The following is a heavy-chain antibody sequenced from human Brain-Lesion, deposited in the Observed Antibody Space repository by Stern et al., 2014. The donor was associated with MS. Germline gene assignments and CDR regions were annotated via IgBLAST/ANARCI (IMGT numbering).Heavy chain of an antibody. Sequence: VQLVQSGGDLVQPGRSLRLSCAAFGFTFDDYAMHWVRQGPGKGLEGVAGISWNSGTIGYADSMKGRFTTSRDNAYSSLYLQMNSLRPEDTALYYCARDITGSSAYFAYWGQGTLVTVSS. D-gene: IGHD1-14*01. CDR2: ISWNSGTI. J-gene: IGHJ4*02. CDR3: ARDITGSSAYFAY. V-gene: IGHV3-9*01. CDR1: GFTFDDYA.